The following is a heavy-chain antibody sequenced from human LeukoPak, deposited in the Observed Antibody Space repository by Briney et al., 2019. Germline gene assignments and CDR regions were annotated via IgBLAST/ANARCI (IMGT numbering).Heavy chain of an antibody. J-gene: IGHJ4*02. CDR3: ARVDSWDH. V-gene: IGHV4-38-2*02. D-gene: IGHD2-2*03. CDR1: GYSISSGYY. Sequence: SETLSLTCTVSGYSISSGYYWGWIRQPPGKGLEWIGSIYHSGSTYYNPSLKSRVTISVDTSKNQFSLKLSSVTAADTAVYYCARVDSWDHWGQGTLVTVSS. CDR2: IYHSGST.